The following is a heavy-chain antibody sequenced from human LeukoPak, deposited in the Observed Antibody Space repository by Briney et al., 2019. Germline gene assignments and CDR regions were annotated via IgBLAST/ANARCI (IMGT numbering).Heavy chain of an antibody. D-gene: IGHD2-21*01. Sequence: GGSLRLSCAASGFTFSSYGMHWVRQAPGDGLEWVAYIGYDGTNNYYADSVKGRFTISRDNSKNTVHLQMNSLRAADTALYYCARDLIEKYYIGYWGQGTLVTVSS. V-gene: IGHV3-30*02. CDR1: GFTFSSYG. CDR2: IGYDGTNN. CDR3: ARDLIEKYYIGY. J-gene: IGHJ4*02.